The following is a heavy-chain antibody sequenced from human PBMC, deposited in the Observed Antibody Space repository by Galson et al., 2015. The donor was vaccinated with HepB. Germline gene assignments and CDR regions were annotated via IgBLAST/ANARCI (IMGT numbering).Heavy chain of an antibody. D-gene: IGHD5-18*01. CDR1: GFTFDDYT. CDR3: AKDIGSDTAMVGGYYGMDV. V-gene: IGHV3-43*01. J-gene: IGHJ6*02. Sequence: SLRLSCAASGFTFDDYTMHWVRQAPGKGLEWVSLISWDGGSTYYADSVKGRFTIPRDNSKNSLYLQMNSLRTEDTALYYCAKDIGSDTAMVGGYYGMDVWGQGTTVTVSS. CDR2: ISWDGGST.